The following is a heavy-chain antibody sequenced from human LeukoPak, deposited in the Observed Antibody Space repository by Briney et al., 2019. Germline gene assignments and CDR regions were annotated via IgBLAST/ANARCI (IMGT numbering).Heavy chain of an antibody. CDR3: ARARGGSSWSGDLQY. CDR2: IYYSGST. D-gene: IGHD2-15*01. V-gene: IGHV4-59*02. CDR1: GGSVNSYY. Sequence: SETLSLTCTVSGGSVNSYYWSWIRQSPGKGLEWIGSIYYSGSTNYNPSLESRVTISVDTSKNQFSLKVNSVTAADTAVYYCARARGGSSWSGDLQYWGQGTLVTISS. J-gene: IGHJ1*01.